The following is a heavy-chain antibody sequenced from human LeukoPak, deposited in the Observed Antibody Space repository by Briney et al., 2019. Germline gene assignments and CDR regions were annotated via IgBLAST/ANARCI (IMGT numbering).Heavy chain of an antibody. CDR2: ISGSGGST. J-gene: IGHJ4*02. Sequence: LTGGSLRLSCAASGFTFSSYAMSWVHQARGKGLGWVSAISGSGGSTYYADSVKGRFTISRDNSKNTLYLQMNSLRAEDTAVYYCAKAGNIVAMSDYWGQGTLVTVSS. D-gene: IGHD5-12*01. CDR3: AKAGNIVAMSDY. CDR1: GFTFSSYA. V-gene: IGHV3-23*01.